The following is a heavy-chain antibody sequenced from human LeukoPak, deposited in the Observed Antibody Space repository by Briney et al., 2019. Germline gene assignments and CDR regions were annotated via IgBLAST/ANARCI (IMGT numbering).Heavy chain of an antibody. CDR1: GGTFSSDA. CDR2: IIPIFGTA. D-gene: IGHD3-9*01. J-gene: IGHJ6*03. V-gene: IGHV1-69*05. Sequence: SVKVSCKASGGTFSSDAISWVRQAPGQGLEWMGGIIPIFGTANYAQKFQGRVTMTTDESTSTAYMELSSLRPEDTVVYFRQKTAYDILTGQQWDSYYYMDVWGKGTTVTVSS. CDR3: QKTAYDILTGQQWDSYYYMDV.